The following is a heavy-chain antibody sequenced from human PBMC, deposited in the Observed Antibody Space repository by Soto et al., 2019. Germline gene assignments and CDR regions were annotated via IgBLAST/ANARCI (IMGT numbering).Heavy chain of an antibody. CDR3: ARRLTTTVSALGY. V-gene: IGHV3-30*09. CDR2: ISSDGVNK. J-gene: IGHJ4*02. D-gene: IGHD4-17*01. CDR1: GFTFSSYA. Sequence: QVQLVESGGGVVQPGGSLTLSCKASGFTFSSYAIHWVRQAPGKGLEWVSVISSDGVNKHSAESVRGRFVISRDNSKNTVHLEMNRLGLEDTAVYFCARRLTTTVSALGYWGQGSLVNVSS.